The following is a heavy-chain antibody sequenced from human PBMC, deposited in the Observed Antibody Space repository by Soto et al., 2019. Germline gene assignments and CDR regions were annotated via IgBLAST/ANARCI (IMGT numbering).Heavy chain of an antibody. CDR2: TYYGGSN. J-gene: IGHJ4*02. CDR1: GGSISSSTYY. CDR3: ARDKITGLFDY. V-gene: IGHV4-39*02. D-gene: IGHD2-8*02. Sequence: SETLSLTCTVSGGSISSSTYYWGWVRQTPGKGLECIASTYYGGSNYYNPSLESRITISVDTSKNQFSLKLTSVTAADTAVYYCARDKITGLFDYWGQGTLLTVSS.